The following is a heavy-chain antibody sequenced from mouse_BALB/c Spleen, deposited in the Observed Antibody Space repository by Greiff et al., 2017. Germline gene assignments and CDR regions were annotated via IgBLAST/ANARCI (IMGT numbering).Heavy chain of an antibody. CDR3: ARKEDYGSSYWYFDV. CDR1: GYTFTSYW. Sequence: VQLQQSGAELAKPGASVKMSCKASGYTFTSYWMHWVKQRPGQGLEWIGYINPSTGYTEYNQKFKDKATLTADKSSSTAYMQLSSLTSEDSAVYYCARKEDYGSSYWYFDVWGAGTTVTVSS. D-gene: IGHD1-1*01. J-gene: IGHJ1*01. CDR2: INPSTGYT. V-gene: IGHV1-7*01.